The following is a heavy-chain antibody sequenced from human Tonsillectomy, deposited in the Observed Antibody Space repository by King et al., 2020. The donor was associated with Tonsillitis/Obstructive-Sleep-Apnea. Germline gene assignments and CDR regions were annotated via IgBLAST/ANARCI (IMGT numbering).Heavy chain of an antibody. CDR2: ISYDGTSK. V-gene: IGHV3-30*18. Sequence: VQLVESGGGVVQPGRSLRLSCAASGFTFSRYGMHWVRQAPGKGLEWVALISYDGTSKYYVDSVRGRFTISRDNSKKTLYLQVNSLRAEDTAVYYCAKDPGENGLFSFDCYAMDVWGQGTTVTVS. CDR1: GFTFSRYG. CDR3: AKDPGENGLFSFDCYAMDV. J-gene: IGHJ6*02. D-gene: IGHD2-21*01.